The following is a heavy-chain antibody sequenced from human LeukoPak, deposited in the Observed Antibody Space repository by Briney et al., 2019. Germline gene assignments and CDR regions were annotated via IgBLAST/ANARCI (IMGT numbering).Heavy chain of an antibody. V-gene: IGHV1-69*13. D-gene: IGHD3-22*01. J-gene: IGHJ3*02. CDR3: ARDGHDSSGYYYGDAFDI. CDR1: GFTFTSHD. CDR2: IIPIFGTA. Sequence: ASVKVSCKASGFTFTSHDYNWVRQATGQGLEWMGGIIPIFGTANYAQKFQGRVTITADESTSTAYMELSSLRSEDTAVYYCARDGHDSSGYYYGDAFDIWGQGAMVTVSS.